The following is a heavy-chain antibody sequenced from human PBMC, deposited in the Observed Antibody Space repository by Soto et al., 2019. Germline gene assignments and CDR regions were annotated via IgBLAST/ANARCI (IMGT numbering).Heavy chain of an antibody. CDR2: ISAYNGNT. V-gene: IGHV1-18*01. D-gene: IGHD6-6*01. J-gene: IGHJ6*03. CDR3: ARGRGRIAARLFDYYYMDV. Sequence: ASVKVSCKASGYTFTSYGISWVRQAPGQGLEWMGWISAYNGNTNYAQKLQGRVTMTTDTSTSTAYMELRSLRSDDTAVYYCARGRGRIAARLFDYYYMDVWGKGTTVTVSS. CDR1: GYTFTSYG.